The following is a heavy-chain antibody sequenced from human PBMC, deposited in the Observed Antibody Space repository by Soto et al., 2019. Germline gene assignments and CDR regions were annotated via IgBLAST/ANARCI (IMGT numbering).Heavy chain of an antibody. CDR2: ISSSSSTI. J-gene: IGHJ6*02. Sequence: PGGSLRLSCAASGFTFSSYSMNWVRQAPGKGLEWVSYISSSSSTIYYADSVKGRVTISRDNAKNSLYLQMNSLRDEDTALYYCARYAVGPYDRLDVWGQGTTVTVSS. CDR3: ARYAVGPYDRLDV. CDR1: GFTFSSYS. D-gene: IGHD2-2*01. V-gene: IGHV3-48*02.